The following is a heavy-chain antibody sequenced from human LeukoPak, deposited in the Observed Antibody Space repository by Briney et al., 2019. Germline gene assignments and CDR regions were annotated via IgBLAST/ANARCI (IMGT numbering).Heavy chain of an antibody. CDR2: INHSGST. CDR1: GGSFSGYY. D-gene: IGHD6-19*01. Sequence: SETLSLTCAVYGGSFSGYYWSWIRQPPGKGLEWIGEINHSGSTNYNPSLKSRVTISVDTSKNQFSLELSSVTAADTAVYYCASIPVDYWGQGTLVTVSS. J-gene: IGHJ4*02. V-gene: IGHV4-34*01. CDR3: ASIPVDY.